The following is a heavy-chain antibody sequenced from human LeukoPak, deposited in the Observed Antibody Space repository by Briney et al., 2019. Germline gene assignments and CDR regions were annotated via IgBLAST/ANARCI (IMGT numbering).Heavy chain of an antibody. CDR1: GFTFDDYA. Sequence: PGGSLRLSCAASGFTFDDYAMHWVRQAPGKGLEWVSGISWNSGSIGYADSVKGRFTISRDNAKNSLYLQMNSLRAEDTALYYCAKEPGPFYYYYYTDVWGKGTTVTVSS. CDR3: AKEPGPFYYYYYTDV. V-gene: IGHV3-9*01. J-gene: IGHJ6*03. CDR2: ISWNSGSI.